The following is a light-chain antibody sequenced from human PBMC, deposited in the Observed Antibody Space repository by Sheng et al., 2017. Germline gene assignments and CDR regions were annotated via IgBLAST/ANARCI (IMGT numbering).Light chain of an antibody. CDR2: AAS. V-gene: IGKV1-39*01. CDR3: QQYAVFPPYT. CDR1: QSITNH. Sequence: DIQMTQSPSSLSASVGDRVSITCRASQSITNHLSWYQQKPGKAPKLLIHAASSLQSGVPSRFSGSGSGTDFTLTISSLQPDDFATYYCQQYAVFPPYTFGQGTNLEMK. J-gene: IGKJ2*01.